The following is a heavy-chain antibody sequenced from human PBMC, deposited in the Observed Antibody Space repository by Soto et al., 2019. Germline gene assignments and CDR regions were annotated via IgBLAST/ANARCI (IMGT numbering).Heavy chain of an antibody. CDR1: GYTFSNYG. V-gene: IGHV3-30*18. D-gene: IGHD2-15*01. CDR2: ISYDGSNK. J-gene: IGHJ6*02. CDR3: GKDYVVEVPTSFYYGMDV. Sequence: PGVSLRLSCAASGYTFSNYGMHWVRQAPGKGLEWVAVISYDGSNKYHSASVKGRFTISRDTSKNTLYLQMNSLRAEDTAVYYCGKDYVVEVPTSFYYGMDVWGQGTTVTVSS.